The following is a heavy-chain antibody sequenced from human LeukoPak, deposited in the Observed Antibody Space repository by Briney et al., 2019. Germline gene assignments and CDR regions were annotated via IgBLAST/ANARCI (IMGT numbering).Heavy chain of an antibody. CDR2: MYYSGST. CDR1: GGSFSGYY. D-gene: IGHD5-24*01. CDR3: ARERDRNWFDP. Sequence: SETLSLTCAVYGGSFSGYYWSWIRQPPGKGLEWIGYMYYSGSTNYNPSLKSRVTISVDTSKNQFSLKLSSVTAADTAVYYCARERDRNWFDPWGQGTLVTVSS. J-gene: IGHJ5*02. V-gene: IGHV4-59*01.